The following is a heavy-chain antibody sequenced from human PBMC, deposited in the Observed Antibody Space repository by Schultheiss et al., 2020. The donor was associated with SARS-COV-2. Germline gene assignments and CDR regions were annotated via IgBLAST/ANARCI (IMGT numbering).Heavy chain of an antibody. V-gene: IGHV4-4*02. CDR2: IYYSGST. CDR3: ARGLEYSSSSFDY. CDR1: GFTFSNAW. J-gene: IGHJ4*02. Sequence: GSLRLSCAASGFTFSNAWMSWVRQAPGKGLEWIGSIYYSGSTYYNPSLKSRVTISVDTSKNQFSLKLSSVTAADTAVYYCARGLEYSSSSFDYWGQGTLVTVSS. D-gene: IGHD6-6*01.